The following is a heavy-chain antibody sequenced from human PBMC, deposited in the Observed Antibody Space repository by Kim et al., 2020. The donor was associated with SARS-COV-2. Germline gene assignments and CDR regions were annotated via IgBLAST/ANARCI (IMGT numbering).Heavy chain of an antibody. J-gene: IGHJ3*02. Sequence: GGSLRLSCAASEFSLSSYWMDWVRQAPGKGLEWVANIKQDGSVMYYVDSVKGRFTISRDNAKNSLFLQMNSLRAEDTAVYYCAREGVPWAFDIWGQGTMVTVSS. CDR3: AREGVPWAFDI. V-gene: IGHV3-7*05. CDR1: EFSLSSYW. D-gene: IGHD2-8*01. CDR2: IKQDGSVM.